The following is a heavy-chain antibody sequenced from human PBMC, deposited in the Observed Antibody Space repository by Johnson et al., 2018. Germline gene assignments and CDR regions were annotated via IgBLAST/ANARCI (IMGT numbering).Heavy chain of an antibody. CDR3: ARTYCSSTSCYLGPYYYYYMDV. V-gene: IGHV3-30*03. J-gene: IGHJ6*03. D-gene: IGHD2-2*01. Sequence: VQLVESGGGVVKPGRSLRLSCAASGFTFSSYGMHWVRQAPGKGLAWVAVISYDGSNKYYADYATGRFTLSRDNSKNTQYPQMNRRRAEDTAVYYCARTYCSSTSCYLGPYYYYYMDVWGKGTTVTVSS. CDR1: GFTFSSYG. CDR2: ISYDGSNK.